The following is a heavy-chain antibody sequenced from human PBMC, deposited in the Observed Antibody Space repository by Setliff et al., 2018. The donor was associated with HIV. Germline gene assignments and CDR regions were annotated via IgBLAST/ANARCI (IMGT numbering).Heavy chain of an antibody. CDR2: IHTNTGDP. J-gene: IGHJ6*02. D-gene: IGHD1-26*01. V-gene: IGHV7-4-1*02. CDR1: GYTFTSYA. CDR3: ATRGEQLYFYGMDV. Sequence: ASVKVSCKASGYTFTSYAVNWVRQAPGQGLEWVGWIHTNTGDPTYAQGFTGRFVFSFDTSVSTAYLQISGLKAEDTAVYYCATRGEQLYFYGMDVWGQWTTVTVSS.